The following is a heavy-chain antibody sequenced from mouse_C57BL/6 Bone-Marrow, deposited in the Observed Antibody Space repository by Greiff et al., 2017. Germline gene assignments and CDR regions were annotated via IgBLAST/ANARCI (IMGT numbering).Heavy chain of an antibody. V-gene: IGHV5-17*01. J-gene: IGHJ4*01. D-gene: IGHD2-1*01. CDR3: AGGNYEREMDY. CDR1: GFTFSDYG. CDR2: ISSVSSTI. Sequence: EVMLVESGGGLVKPGASLKLSCAASGFTFSDYGMHWVRQAPEQGLAWVAYISSVSSTIYYADTVKGRFTISSDNANHTLFLQLTSLRAEDTATYYCAGGNYEREMDYWGQGTSVTVSS.